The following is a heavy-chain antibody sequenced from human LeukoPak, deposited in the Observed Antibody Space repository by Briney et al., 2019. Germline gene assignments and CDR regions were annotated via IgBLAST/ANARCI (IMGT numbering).Heavy chain of an antibody. Sequence: PGGSLRLSCAASGFTFSSYGMHWARQAPGKGLEWVAFIHFDGSTKYSGDSVKGRFTISRDNSKNTLYLQMNSLRPEDTAVYYCAKDQCTRTSCDGYPGYWGQGSLVTVSS. J-gene: IGHJ4*02. CDR3: AKDQCTRTSCDGYPGY. CDR2: IHFDGSTK. CDR1: GFTFSSYG. D-gene: IGHD2-2*01. V-gene: IGHV3-30*02.